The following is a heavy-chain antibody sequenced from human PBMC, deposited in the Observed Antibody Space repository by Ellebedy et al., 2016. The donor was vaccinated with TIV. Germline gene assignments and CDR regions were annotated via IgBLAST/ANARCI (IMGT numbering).Heavy chain of an antibody. CDR1: GFTFSSYA. J-gene: IGHJ4*02. D-gene: IGHD3-10*01. CDR3: ARDFRDTMVRGGTIDY. V-gene: IGHV3-23*01. CDR2: ISGSGGST. Sequence: GESLKISXAASGFTFSSYAMSWVRQAPGKGLEWVSAISGSGGSTYYADSVKGRFTISRDNSKNTLYLQMNSLRAEDTAVYYCARDFRDTMVRGGTIDYWGQGTLVTVSS.